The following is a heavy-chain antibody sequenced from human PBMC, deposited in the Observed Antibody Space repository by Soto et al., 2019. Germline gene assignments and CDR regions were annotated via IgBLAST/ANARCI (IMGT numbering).Heavy chain of an antibody. V-gene: IGHV3-15*01. CDR1: GLTFSNVW. Sequence: EVQLVESGGGLVKPGGSLRLSCAASGLTFSNVWMSWVRQAPGKGLEWVGRMRSKADGGATDYAAPVKGRFTISRDDSKNTLYLQMNSLKAEDTAVYYCAKGRVAYDMDVWGQGTTVTVSS. J-gene: IGHJ6*02. CDR2: MRSKADGGAT. CDR3: AKGRVAYDMDV.